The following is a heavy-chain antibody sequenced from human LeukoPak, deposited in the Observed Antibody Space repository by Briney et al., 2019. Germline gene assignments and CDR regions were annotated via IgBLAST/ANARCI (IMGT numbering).Heavy chain of an antibody. D-gene: IGHD4-11*01. Sequence: GRSLRLSCAASGFSFSSYGMHWVRQAPGKGLEWVAVISNDGSIIKYGDSVKGRFTISRDNSKNTLYVQMNSLRTDDAAVYYCAKSKSPYPMDYIFDFWGQGTLVTVSS. CDR2: ISNDGSII. CDR1: GFSFSSYG. V-gene: IGHV3-30*18. CDR3: AKSKSPYPMDYIFDF. J-gene: IGHJ4*02.